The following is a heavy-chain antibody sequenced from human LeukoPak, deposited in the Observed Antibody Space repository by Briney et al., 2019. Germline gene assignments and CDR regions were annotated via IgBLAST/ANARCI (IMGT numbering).Heavy chain of an antibody. D-gene: IGHD1-1*01. V-gene: IGHV4-34*01. CDR3: ARGPTISETGYFDF. CDR2: INHRGDT. J-gene: IGHJ4*03. CDR1: GESFSAYY. Sequence: PSETLSLTCAVYGESFSAYYWSWIRQSPGKGLEWIAEINHRGDTNYNPSVKSRVTISIGTSKNQFSLKVRSLTAADTAVYYCARGPTISETGYFDFWGQGTLVTVSS.